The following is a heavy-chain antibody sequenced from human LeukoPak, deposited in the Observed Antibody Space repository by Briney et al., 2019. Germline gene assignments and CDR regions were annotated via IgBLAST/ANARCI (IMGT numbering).Heavy chain of an antibody. D-gene: IGHD4-23*01. CDR2: IASDGSST. J-gene: IGHJ4*02. V-gene: IGHV3-74*01. Sequence: PGGSLRLSCAASGFTFSSYWMNWVRQAPGKGLVWVSRIASDGSSTTYADSVQGRFSISRDNDKNTLYLQMNSVRVEDTAVYYCARGRPHGNDYWGQGTLVTVSS. CDR1: GFTFSSYW. CDR3: ARGRPHGNDY.